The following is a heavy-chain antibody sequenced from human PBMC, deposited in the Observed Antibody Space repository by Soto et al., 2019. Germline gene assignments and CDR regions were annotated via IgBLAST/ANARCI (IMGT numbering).Heavy chain of an antibody. CDR1: GGSISSYY. CDR2: IYYSGST. V-gene: IGHV4-59*01. D-gene: IGHD5-12*01. CDR3: AREGRDGYNYLGIFDY. J-gene: IGHJ4*02. Sequence: SETLSLTCTVSGGSISSYYWSWIRQPPGKGLEWIGYIYYSGSTNYNPSLKSRVTISVDTSKNQFSLKLSSVTAADTAVYYCAREGRDGYNYLGIFDYWGQGTLVTVSS.